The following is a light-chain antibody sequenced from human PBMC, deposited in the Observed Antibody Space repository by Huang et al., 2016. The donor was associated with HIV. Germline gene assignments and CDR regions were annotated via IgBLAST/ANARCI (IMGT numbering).Light chain of an antibody. CDR3: QQYDNWPPCT. Sequence: EIVMTQSPVTLSLSPGERATLSSRASQSVSSNLAWYQQKPGQAPRLLIYGAFTRATGIPARFSGSGCGAEFALTISSLQSEEFADYYCQQYDNWPPCTFGQGTKLEIK. CDR1: QSVSSN. V-gene: IGKV3-15*01. J-gene: IGKJ2*02. CDR2: GAF.